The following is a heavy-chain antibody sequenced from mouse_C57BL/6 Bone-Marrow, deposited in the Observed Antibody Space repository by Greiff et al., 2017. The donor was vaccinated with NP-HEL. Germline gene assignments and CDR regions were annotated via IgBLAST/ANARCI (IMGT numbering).Heavy chain of an antibody. Sequence: ESGPGILQPSQTLSLTCSFSGFSLSTFGMGVGWIRQPSGKGLEWLAHIWWDADKYYNPALKSQLTISKDTSKNQVFLKIANVDTADTATYYCARMRNYYAMDYWGQGTSVTVSS. CDR2: IWWDADK. V-gene: IGHV8-8*01. CDR3: ARMRNYYAMDY. J-gene: IGHJ4*01. CDR1: GFSLSTFGMG.